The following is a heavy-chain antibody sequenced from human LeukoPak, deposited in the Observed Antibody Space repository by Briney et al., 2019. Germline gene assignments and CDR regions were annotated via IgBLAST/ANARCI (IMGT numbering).Heavy chain of an antibody. CDR2: IRGDENEI. CDR1: GFTFSSHW. D-gene: IGHD6-6*01. Sequence: GGSLRLSCEASGFTFSSHWMHWVRQVPGKGLVWVARIRGDENEIDYADSVKGRFTISRDNAKNTLYLQMNSLRAEDTAVHYCAKYSSSIENDAFDIWGQGTMVTVSS. J-gene: IGHJ3*02. V-gene: IGHV3-74*01. CDR3: AKYSSSIENDAFDI.